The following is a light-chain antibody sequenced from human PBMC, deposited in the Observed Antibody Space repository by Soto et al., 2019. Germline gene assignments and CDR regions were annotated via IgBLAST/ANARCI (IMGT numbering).Light chain of an antibody. CDR2: DAS. CDR1: QSISSY. Sequence: EIVLTQSPATLSLSPGERATLSCGASQSISSYLAWYQQKPGLAPRLLIYDASSRATGIPDRFSGSGSGTDFSLTISRLEPEDFALYYCHQYDTSPRTFGQRTKVDIK. CDR3: HQYDTSPRT. J-gene: IGKJ1*01. V-gene: IGKV3D-20*01.